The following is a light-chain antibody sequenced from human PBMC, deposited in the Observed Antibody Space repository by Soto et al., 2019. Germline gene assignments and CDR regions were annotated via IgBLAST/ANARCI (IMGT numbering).Light chain of an antibody. Sequence: VLTQSPATLSLSPGERATLSCRASQSVSSYLAWYQQKPGQAPRLLIYDASNRATGIPARFSGSGSGTDFTLTISSLEPEDFAVYYCQQRSNWPWTFGQGTKVEIK. CDR2: DAS. CDR3: QQRSNWPWT. J-gene: IGKJ1*01. V-gene: IGKV3-11*01. CDR1: QSVSSY.